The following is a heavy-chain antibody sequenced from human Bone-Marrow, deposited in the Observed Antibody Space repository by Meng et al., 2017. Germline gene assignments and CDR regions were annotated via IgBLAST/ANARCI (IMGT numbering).Heavy chain of an antibody. D-gene: IGHD3-22*01. V-gene: IGHV4-34*01. J-gene: IGHJ4*02. CDR3: ARESGSSRFDY. CDR1: GGSFSGYY. Sequence: QVQLQRWGAGLFKPSETLSLTCAVYGGSFSGYYWSWIRQPPGKGLEWIGEINHSGSTNYNPSLKSRVTISVDTSKNQFSLKLSSVTAADTAVYYCARESGSSRFDYWGQGTLVTVSS. CDR2: INHSGST.